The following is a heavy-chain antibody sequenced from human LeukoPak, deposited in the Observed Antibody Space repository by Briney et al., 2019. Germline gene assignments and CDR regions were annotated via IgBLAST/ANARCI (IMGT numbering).Heavy chain of an antibody. CDR2: ISYDGSNK. D-gene: IGHD3-22*01. CDR1: GFTFNNYV. J-gene: IGHJ5*02. Sequence: PGRSLRLSCAASGFTFNNYVMQWVRQAPGKGLEWVALISYDGSNKYYADSVKGRFTISRDNSKNTLYLQMNSLGPEDTAVYYCARGRTYYYDSCGPWGQGTQVTVSP. CDR3: ARGRTYYYDSCGP. V-gene: IGHV3-30*03.